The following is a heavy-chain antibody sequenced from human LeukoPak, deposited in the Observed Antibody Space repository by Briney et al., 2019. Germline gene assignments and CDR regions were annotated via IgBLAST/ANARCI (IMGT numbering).Heavy chain of an antibody. CDR2: ISGSGGST. V-gene: IGHV3-23*01. D-gene: IGHD1-26*01. CDR1: GFTVSSNY. CDR3: AKDDLNGNYFDY. J-gene: IGHJ4*02. Sequence: GGSLRLSCAASGFTVSSNYMSWVRQAPGKGLEWVSAISGSGGSTYYADSVKGRFTISRDNSKNTLYLQMNSLRAEDTAVYYCAKDDLNGNYFDYWGQGTLVTVSS.